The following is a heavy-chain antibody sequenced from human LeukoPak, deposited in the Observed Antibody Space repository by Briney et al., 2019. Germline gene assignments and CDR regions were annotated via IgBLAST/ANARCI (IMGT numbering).Heavy chain of an antibody. CDR1: GFTVSSNY. CDR2: IYSGGST. Sequence: GGSLRLSCAASGFTVSSNYMSWVRQAPGKGLEWVSVIYSGGSTYYADSVKGRLTISRDNSKNTLYLQMNSLRAEDTAVYYCARDNRITFFGVVTSHGMDVWGQGTTVTVSS. J-gene: IGHJ6*02. V-gene: IGHV3-66*02. CDR3: ARDNRITFFGVVTSHGMDV. D-gene: IGHD3-3*01.